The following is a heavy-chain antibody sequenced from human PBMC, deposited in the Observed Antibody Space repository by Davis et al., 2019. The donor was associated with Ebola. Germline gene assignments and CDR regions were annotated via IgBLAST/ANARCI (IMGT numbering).Heavy chain of an antibody. CDR3: ARVPYYGMDV. J-gene: IGHJ6*02. Sequence: MPSETLSLTCAVYGGSFSGHYWNWIRQPPGKGLEWIGEINHTGKTNYNPSLKSRLTISVDTSKNQFSLKLSSVTAADTAVYYCARVPYYGMDVWGQGTTVTVSS. CDR2: INHTGKT. CDR1: GGSFSGHY. V-gene: IGHV4-34*01.